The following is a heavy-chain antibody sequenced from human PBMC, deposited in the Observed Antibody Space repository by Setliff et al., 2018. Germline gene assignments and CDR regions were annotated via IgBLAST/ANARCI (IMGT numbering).Heavy chain of an antibody. CDR2: IDWDDDK. CDR3: ARLTGTDYYYYMDV. Sequence: SGPTLVNPTQTLTLTCTFPGFSLSTSGMCVSWIRQPPGKALEWLARIDWDDDKYYSTSLKTRLTISKDTSKNQVVLTMTNMDPVDTATYYCARLTGTDYYYYMDVWGKGTTVTVSS. CDR1: GFSLSTSGMC. V-gene: IGHV2-70*11. D-gene: IGHD1-7*01. J-gene: IGHJ6*03.